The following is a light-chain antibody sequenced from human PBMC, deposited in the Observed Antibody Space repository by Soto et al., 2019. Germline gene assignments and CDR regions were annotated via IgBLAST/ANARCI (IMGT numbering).Light chain of an antibody. CDR1: QSVSSTS. J-gene: IGKJ5*01. CDR3: QQYGSSPIT. V-gene: IGKV3-20*01. CDR2: GAS. Sequence: MVLTQSPATLSLSPGERATLSCRASQSVSSTSLAGYQKKPGQAPRLLIYGASSRATGIPARFSGSGSGTDFTLTISRLEPEDFAVYYCQQYGSSPITFGQGTRLEIK.